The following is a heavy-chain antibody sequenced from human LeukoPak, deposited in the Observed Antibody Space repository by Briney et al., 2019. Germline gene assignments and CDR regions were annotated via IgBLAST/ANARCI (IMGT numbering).Heavy chain of an antibody. CDR1: GFTFSSYA. D-gene: IGHD6-19*01. CDR2: ISYDGSNK. CDR3: ATRIAVAGGLDY. J-gene: IGHJ4*02. V-gene: IGHV3-30-3*01. Sequence: GGSLRLSCAASGFTFSSYAMHWVRQAPGKGLEWVAVISYDGSNKYYADSVKGRFTISRDNSKNTLYLQMNSLRAEDTAVYYWATRIAVAGGLDYWGQGTLVTVPS.